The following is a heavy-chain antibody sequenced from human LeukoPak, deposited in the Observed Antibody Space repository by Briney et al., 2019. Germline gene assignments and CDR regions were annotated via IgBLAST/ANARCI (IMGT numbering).Heavy chain of an antibody. CDR1: GYTFTSYD. J-gene: IGHJ4*02. Sequence: ASVKVSCKASGYTFTSYDINWVRQATGQGLEWMGWMNPNSGNTGYAQKFQGRVTMTRNTSISTAYMELSSLRSEDTAVYYCASAPGRRGYSYGYSHWGQGTLVTVSS. V-gene: IGHV1-8*01. CDR2: MNPNSGNT. CDR3: ASAPGRRGYSYGYSH. D-gene: IGHD5-18*01.